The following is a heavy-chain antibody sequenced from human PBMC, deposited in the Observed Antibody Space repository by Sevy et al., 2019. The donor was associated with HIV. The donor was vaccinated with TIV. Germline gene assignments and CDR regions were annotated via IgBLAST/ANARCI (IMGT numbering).Heavy chain of an antibody. CDR1: GFTFSSYS. J-gene: IGHJ4*02. Sequence: GGYLRLSCAASGFTFSSYSMNWVRQAPGKGLERVSYISSSSSTIYYADSVKGRFTISRENAKNSLYLQMNSLRDEDTTVYYCARLGGAYILDPYYFDYWGQGTLVSVSS. D-gene: IGHD3-16*01. CDR2: ISSSSSTI. V-gene: IGHV3-48*02. CDR3: ARLGGAYILDPYYFDY.